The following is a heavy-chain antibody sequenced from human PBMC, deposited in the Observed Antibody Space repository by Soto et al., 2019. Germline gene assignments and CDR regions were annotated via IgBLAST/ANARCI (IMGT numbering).Heavy chain of an antibody. Sequence: EVQLVESGGGLVQPGGSLRLSFAASGFTFSNYWMHWVRQAPGKGLVWVSRINSAGSSTDYADSVKGRFTISRDNAKNTLYLQMNSLRAEDTAVYYCARDKSNWFDPWGQGTLVTVSS. J-gene: IGHJ5*02. CDR1: GFTFSNYW. V-gene: IGHV3-74*01. CDR3: ARDKSNWFDP. CDR2: INSAGSST.